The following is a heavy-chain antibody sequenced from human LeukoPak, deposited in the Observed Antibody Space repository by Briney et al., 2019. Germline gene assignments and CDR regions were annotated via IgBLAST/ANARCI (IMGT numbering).Heavy chain of an antibody. D-gene: IGHD3-22*01. J-gene: IGHJ6*02. CDR2: IIPILGIA. CDR3: ARVHYYYDSSGQTSYYYYGMDV. Sequence: GSSVKVSCKASGGTFSSYAISWVRQAPGQGLEWMGRIIPILGIANYAQKFQGRVTITADKSTSTAYMELSSLRSEDTAVYYCARVHYYYDSSGQTSYYYYGMDVWGQGTTVTVSS. V-gene: IGHV1-69*04. CDR1: GGTFSSYA.